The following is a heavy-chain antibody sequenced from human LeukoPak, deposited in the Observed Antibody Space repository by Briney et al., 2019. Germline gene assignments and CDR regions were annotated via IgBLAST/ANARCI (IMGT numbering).Heavy chain of an antibody. CDR2: ITSDSRTI. J-gene: IGHJ6*03. CDR1: GFTFSNYE. Sequence: PGGSLRLSCAASGFTFSNYEMKWVRQAPGKGLGWVSSITSDSRTIYYADSVKGRFTISRDNAKNSLYLQMNSLRAEDTAVYSCARNYYYYMDVWGKGTTVIVSS. V-gene: IGHV3-48*03. CDR3: ARNYYYYMDV.